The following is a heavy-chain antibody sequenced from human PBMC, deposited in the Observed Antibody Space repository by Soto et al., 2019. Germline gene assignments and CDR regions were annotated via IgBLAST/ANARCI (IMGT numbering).Heavy chain of an antibody. D-gene: IGHD3-16*01. CDR2: IYWDDDK. Sequence: QITLKESGPTLVKPTQTLTLTCTFSGFSLSTSGVGVGWIRQPPGKALEWLALIYWDDDKRYSPSLKSRLTLTKDTSKNQVVLTMTNMDPVDTATYYCAHSPRYPPINGGGWFDPWGQGTLVTVSS. J-gene: IGHJ5*02. CDR3: AHSPRYPPINGGGWFDP. CDR1: GFSLSTSGVG. V-gene: IGHV2-5*02.